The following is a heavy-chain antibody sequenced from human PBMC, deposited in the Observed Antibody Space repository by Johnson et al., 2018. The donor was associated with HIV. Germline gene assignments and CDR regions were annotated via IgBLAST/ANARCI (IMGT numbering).Heavy chain of an antibody. D-gene: IGHD6-13*01. CDR2: IKDDGSEK. V-gene: IGHV3-7*05. CDR1: GFTFSSFW. J-gene: IGHJ3*02. Sequence: VQLVESGGGVVQPGRSLRLSCAASGFTFSSFWMTWVRQAPGKGLEWVANIKDDGSEKSYVDSVKGRFTISRDNAKNSLYLQMSSLRAEDTAIYSCSRPNRPQYRSTFDIWGQGTKFTVSS. CDR3: SRPNRPQYRSTFDI.